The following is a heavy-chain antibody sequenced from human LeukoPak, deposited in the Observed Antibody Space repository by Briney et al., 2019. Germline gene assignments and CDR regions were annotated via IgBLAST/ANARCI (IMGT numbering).Heavy chain of an antibody. Sequence: GGSLRLSCAASGFTFSDYYMSWIRQAPGKGLEWVSAISGSGGSTYYADSVKGRFTISRDNSKNTLYLQMNSLRAEDTAVYYCAKEDYGDYGNWFDPWGQGTLVTVSS. D-gene: IGHD4-17*01. CDR3: AKEDYGDYGNWFDP. V-gene: IGHV3-23*01. J-gene: IGHJ5*02. CDR2: ISGSGGST. CDR1: GFTFSDYY.